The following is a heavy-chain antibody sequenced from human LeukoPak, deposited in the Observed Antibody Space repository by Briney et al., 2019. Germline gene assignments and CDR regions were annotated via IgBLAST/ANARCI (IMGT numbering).Heavy chain of an antibody. V-gene: IGHV4-4*07. Sequence: PSETLSLTCTVSGGSISSYYWSWIRQPAGKGLEWIGRIYTSGRTNYNPSLKSRVTISIDTSKNQFSLKLRSVTAADTAVYYCARHLPGYSNTWPGPWGQGTLVTVSS. D-gene: IGHD2-2*01. CDR1: GGSISSYY. CDR3: ARHLPGYSNTWPGP. J-gene: IGHJ5*02. CDR2: IYTSGRT.